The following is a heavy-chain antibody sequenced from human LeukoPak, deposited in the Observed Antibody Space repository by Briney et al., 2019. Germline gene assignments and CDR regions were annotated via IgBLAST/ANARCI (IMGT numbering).Heavy chain of an antibody. J-gene: IGHJ4*02. V-gene: IGHV4-59*08. D-gene: IGHD2/OR15-2a*01. CDR1: GGSISSHY. CDR2: MHYRGNT. CDR3: ARLIKDYFDY. Sequence: SETLSLTCTVSGGSISSHYWSWIRQPPGKGLEWIGFMHYRGNTNSNPSLRSRVTISVDTSKNQFSLKLSSVTAADTAVYYCARLIKDYFDYWGQGTLVTVSS.